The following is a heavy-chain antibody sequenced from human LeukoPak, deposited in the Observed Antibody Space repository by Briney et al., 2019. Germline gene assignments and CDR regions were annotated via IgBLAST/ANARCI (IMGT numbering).Heavy chain of an antibody. J-gene: IGHJ1*01. D-gene: IGHD2-15*01. V-gene: IGHV3-23*01. CDR2: ISGSGGST. Sequence: GVSLRLSCAASGFSFSSYWMSWVRQAPGKGLEWVSAISGSGGSTYYADSVKGRFTISRDNSKNTLYLQMNSLRAEDTAVYYCAKGVVVAATGYFQHWGQGTLVTVSS. CDR1: GFSFSSYW. CDR3: AKGVVVAATGYFQH.